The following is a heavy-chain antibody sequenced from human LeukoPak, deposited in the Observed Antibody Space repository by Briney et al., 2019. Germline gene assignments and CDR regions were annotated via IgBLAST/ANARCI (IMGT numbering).Heavy chain of an antibody. CDR3: ARDLTGATPGDY. CDR1: GFTFSDYY. V-gene: IGHV3-11*06. Sequence: GGSLRPSCAAYGFTFSDYYMSWIRQAPGKGLEWVSYISSSSSYTNYADSVKGRFTISRDNAKNSLYLQMNSLRAEDTAVYYCARDLTGATPGDYWGQGTLVTVSS. CDR2: ISSSSSYT. D-gene: IGHD1-20*01. J-gene: IGHJ4*02.